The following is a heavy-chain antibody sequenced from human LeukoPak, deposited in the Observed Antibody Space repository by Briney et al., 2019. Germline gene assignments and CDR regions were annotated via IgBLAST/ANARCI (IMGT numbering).Heavy chain of an antibody. J-gene: IGHJ4*02. D-gene: IGHD3-16*01. V-gene: IGHV1-69*04. CDR1: GGTFSSYA. CDR3: AREGASYGFDL. CDR2: IIPILGIA. Sequence: SVKVSCKASGGTFSSYAISWVRQAPGQGLEWMGRIIPILGIANYAQKFQGRVTITADISTSTAYMELSSLRSEDSAVFYCAREGASYGFDLWGQGTLVTVSS.